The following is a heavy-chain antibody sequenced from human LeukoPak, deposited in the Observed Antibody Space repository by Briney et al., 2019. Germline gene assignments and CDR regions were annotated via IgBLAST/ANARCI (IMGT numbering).Heavy chain of an antibody. CDR2: ISAGGGST. CDR1: GFTFNSYG. CDR3: AKGQRSYYDRVYFDY. V-gene: IGHV3-23*01. Sequence: PGGSLRLSCAASGFTFNSYGMNWVRQAPGKGLEWVSGISAGGGSTYYADSVKGRFTISRDNSKNTLYLQMNSLRAEDTAIYYCAKGQRSYYDRVYFDYWGQGTLVTVSS. D-gene: IGHD1-26*01. J-gene: IGHJ4*02.